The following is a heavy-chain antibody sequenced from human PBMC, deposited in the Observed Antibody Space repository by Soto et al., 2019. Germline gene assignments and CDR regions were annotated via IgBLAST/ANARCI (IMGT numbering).Heavy chain of an antibody. CDR3: ARHYDGSGSYNWFDP. D-gene: IGHD3-10*01. J-gene: IGHJ5*02. V-gene: IGHV5-51*01. Sequence: GESLKISCKGSGYSFTSYWIGWVRQMPGKGLEWMGIIYPGDSDTRYSPSFQGQVTISADKSISTAYLQWSSLKASDTAMYYCARHYDGSGSYNWFDPWGQGTLVTVSS. CDR1: GYSFTSYW. CDR2: IYPGDSDT.